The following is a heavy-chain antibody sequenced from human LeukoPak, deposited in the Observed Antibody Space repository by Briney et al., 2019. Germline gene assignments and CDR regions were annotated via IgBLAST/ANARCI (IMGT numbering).Heavy chain of an antibody. V-gene: IGHV1-69*06. CDR1: GGTFSSYA. CDR2: IIPIFGTT. D-gene: IGHD1-26*01. J-gene: IGHJ6*03. Sequence: GSSVKVSCKSSGGTFSSYAMSWVRQAPGQGLEWMGCIIPIFGTTNYAQKFQGRVTITADKSTSTAYMELSSLRSEDTAVYYCGSSAPYYYYMDVWGKGTTVTVSS. CDR3: GSSAPYYYYMDV.